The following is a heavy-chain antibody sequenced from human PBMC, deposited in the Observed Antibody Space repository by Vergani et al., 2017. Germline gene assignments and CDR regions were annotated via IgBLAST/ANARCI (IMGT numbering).Heavy chain of an antibody. Sequence: EVELVQSGPEMRKPGASLKLSCTGSAYSFGHYWIGWVRQMPGKGLEWMGIIYPADSDTRYSPSFQGQVTISADKSISTAFLQWDSLKASDTALYYCARHTTYTDSWGQGTLVTVSS. J-gene: IGHJ4*02. CDR2: IYPADSDT. V-gene: IGHV5-51*01. CDR1: AYSFGHYW. CDR3: ARHTTYTDS. D-gene: IGHD1-1*01.